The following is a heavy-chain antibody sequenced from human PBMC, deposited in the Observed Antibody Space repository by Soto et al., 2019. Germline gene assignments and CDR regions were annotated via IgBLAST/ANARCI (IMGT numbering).Heavy chain of an antibody. CDR3: ARVFSGIASHDAFDI. Sequence: PGGSLRLSCAAPGFTFSSYWMSWVRQAPGKGLEWVANIKQDGSEKYYVDSVKGRFTISRDNAKNSLYLQMNSLRAEDTAVYYCARVFSGIASHDAFDIWGQGTMVTVSS. CDR2: IKQDGSEK. J-gene: IGHJ3*02. CDR1: GFTFSSYW. D-gene: IGHD6-13*01. V-gene: IGHV3-7*03.